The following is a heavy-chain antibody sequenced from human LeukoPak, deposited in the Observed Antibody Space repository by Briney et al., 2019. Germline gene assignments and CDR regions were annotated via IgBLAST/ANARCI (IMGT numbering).Heavy chain of an antibody. V-gene: IGHV1-2*02. D-gene: IGHD6-19*01. Sequence: ASVKVSCKASGYTFTGYYMHWVRQAPGQGLEWMGWINPNSGGTNYAQKFQGRVTMTRDTSISTAYMELSRLRSDDTAVYYCARITKGYSSGWFLPTQEKSNFDYWGQGTLVTVSS. J-gene: IGHJ4*02. CDR1: GYTFTGYY. CDR2: INPNSGGT. CDR3: ARITKGYSSGWFLPTQEKSNFDY.